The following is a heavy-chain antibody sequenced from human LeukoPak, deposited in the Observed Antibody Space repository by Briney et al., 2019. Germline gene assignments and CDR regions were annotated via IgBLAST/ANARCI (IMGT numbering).Heavy chain of an antibody. CDR3: ARLRVAAAGDVMFDY. Sequence: GESLKISCKGSGYSFTSYWIGWGRPMPGKGLEWMGIIYPGDSDTRYSPSFQGQVTISADKSISTAYLQWSSLKASDTAMYYRARLRVAAAGDVMFDYWGQGTLVTVSS. J-gene: IGHJ4*02. CDR2: IYPGDSDT. V-gene: IGHV5-51*01. CDR1: GYSFTSYW. D-gene: IGHD6-13*01.